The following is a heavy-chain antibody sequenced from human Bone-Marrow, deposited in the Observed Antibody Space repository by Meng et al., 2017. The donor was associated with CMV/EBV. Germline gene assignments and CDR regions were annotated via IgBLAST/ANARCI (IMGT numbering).Heavy chain of an antibody. D-gene: IGHD3-22*01. J-gene: IGHJ6*02. CDR1: RGTFTNYA. CDR3: EWFSHYYGMDV. CDR2: IIPLLNRA. Sequence: SVKVSCKASRGTFTNYAFNWVRQAPGQGLEWVGGIIPLLNRANYAEKFQGRVTITADESTSTVYMDMSSLRLEDTAIYYCEWFSHYYGMDVWGQGTTVTVSS. V-gene: IGHV1-69*10.